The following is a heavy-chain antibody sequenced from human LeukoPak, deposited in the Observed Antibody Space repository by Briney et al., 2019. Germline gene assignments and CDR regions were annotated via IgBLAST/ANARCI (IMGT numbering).Heavy chain of an antibody. CDR2: INHSGST. CDR3: AREPQNYYGSGSTFDP. D-gene: IGHD3-10*01. CDR1: GGSFSSYY. Sequence: PSETLSLTCAVYGGSFSSYYWSWIRQPPGKGLEWIGEINHSGSTNYNPSLKSRVTISVDTSKNQFSLKLSSVTAADTAVYYCAREPQNYYGSGSTFDPWGQGTLVTVSS. V-gene: IGHV4-34*01. J-gene: IGHJ5*02.